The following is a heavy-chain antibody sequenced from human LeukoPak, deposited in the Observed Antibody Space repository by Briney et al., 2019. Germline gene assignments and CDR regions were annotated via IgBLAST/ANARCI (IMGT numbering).Heavy chain of an antibody. CDR3: ATSMVRGPHYRAFDI. D-gene: IGHD3-10*01. Sequence: ASVKVSCKASGYTFTSYGISWVRQAPGQGLEWMGWISAYNGNANYAQKLQGRVTMTTDTSTSTAYMELSSLRSEDTAVYYCATSMVRGPHYRAFDIWAKGQWSPSLQ. V-gene: IGHV1-18*01. CDR1: GYTFTSYG. J-gene: IGHJ3*02. CDR2: ISAYNGNA.